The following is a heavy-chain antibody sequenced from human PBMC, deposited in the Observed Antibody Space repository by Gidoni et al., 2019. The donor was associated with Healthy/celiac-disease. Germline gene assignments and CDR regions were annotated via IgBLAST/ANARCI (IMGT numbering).Heavy chain of an antibody. V-gene: IGHV1-3*01. Sequence: QVQLVQSGAEVKKPGASVKVSCKAAGYTCTSYAMHWVRQAPGQRLEWMGWINAGNGNTKYSQKFQGRVTITRDTSASTAYMELSSLRSEDTAVYYCARQVEVPAAMRYYYYYMDVWGKGTTVTVSS. J-gene: IGHJ6*03. CDR1: GYTCTSYA. CDR3: ARQVEVPAAMRYYYYYMDV. D-gene: IGHD2-2*01. CDR2: INAGNGNT.